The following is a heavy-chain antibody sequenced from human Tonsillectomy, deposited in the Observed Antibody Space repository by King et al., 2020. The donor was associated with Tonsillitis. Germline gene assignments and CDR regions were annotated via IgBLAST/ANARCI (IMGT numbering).Heavy chain of an antibody. CDR1: GYTFTSYG. V-gene: IGHV1-18*04. CDR2: ISAYNGNT. D-gene: IGHD4-11*01. J-gene: IGHJ4*02. CDR3: ARDLEDYISYGADY. Sequence: VQLVESGAELKKPGASVKVSCKASGYTFTSYGISWVQQAPGQGLEWMGWISAYNGNTNYAQKLQGRVTMTTDKSTSTAYMELRSLRSDDTAVYYCARDLEDYISYGADYWGQGTLVTVSS.